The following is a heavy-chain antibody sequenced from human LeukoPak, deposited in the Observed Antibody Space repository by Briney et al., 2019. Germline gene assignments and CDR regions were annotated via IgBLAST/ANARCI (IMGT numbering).Heavy chain of an antibody. CDR1: GGSISSSNW. V-gene: IGHV4-4*02. Sequence: SETLSLTCAVSGGSISSSNWWSWVRQPPGEGLEWIGEIYHSGSTNYNPSLKSRVTISIDKSKNQFSLKLSSVTAADTAVYYCARDSPGRYFGYWGQGTLVTVFS. CDR3: ARDSPGRYFGY. D-gene: IGHD1-26*01. CDR2: IYHSGST. J-gene: IGHJ4*02.